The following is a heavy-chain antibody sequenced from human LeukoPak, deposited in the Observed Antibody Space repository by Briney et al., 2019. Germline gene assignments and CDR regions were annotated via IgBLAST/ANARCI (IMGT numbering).Heavy chain of an antibody. D-gene: IGHD6-25*01. J-gene: IGHJ4*02. CDR3: ARADPLAAAFDY. CDR1: GGSFSGYY. Sequence: PSETLSLTCAVYGGSFSGYYSSWIRQPPGKGLEWIGEINHSGSTNYDPSLKSRVTISVDTSKNQFSLKLSSVTAADTAVYYCARADPLAAAFDYWGQGTLVTVSS. CDR2: INHSGST. V-gene: IGHV4-34*01.